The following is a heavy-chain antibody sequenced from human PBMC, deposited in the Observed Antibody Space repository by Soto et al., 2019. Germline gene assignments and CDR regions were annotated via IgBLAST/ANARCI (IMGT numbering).Heavy chain of an antibody. CDR1: GFTFSSYA. CDR3: ARDTEPTSTTVVTPGASHYFDY. J-gene: IGHJ4*02. D-gene: IGHD4-17*01. V-gene: IGHV3-30-3*01. CDR2: ISYDGSNK. Sequence: ESGGGVVQPGRSLRLSCAASGFTFSSYAMHWVRQAPGKGLEWVAVISYDGSNKYYADSVKGRFTISRDNSKNTLYLQMNSLRAEDTAVYYCARDTEPTSTTVVTPGASHYFDYWGQGTLVTVSS.